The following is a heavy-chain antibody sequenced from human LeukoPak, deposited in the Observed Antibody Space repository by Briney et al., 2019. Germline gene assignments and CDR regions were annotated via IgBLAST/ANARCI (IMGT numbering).Heavy chain of an antibody. J-gene: IGHJ4*02. CDR2: ISGSGGST. V-gene: IGHV3-23*01. Sequence: QPGGSLRLSCAASGCTFSSYAMSWVRQAPGKGLEWVSAISGSGGSTYYADSVKGRFTISRDNSKNTLYLQMNSLRAEDTAVYYCAKVVELGVSFMYYFDYWGQGTLVTVSS. CDR3: AKVVELGVSFMYYFDY. CDR1: GCTFSSYA. D-gene: IGHD7-27*01.